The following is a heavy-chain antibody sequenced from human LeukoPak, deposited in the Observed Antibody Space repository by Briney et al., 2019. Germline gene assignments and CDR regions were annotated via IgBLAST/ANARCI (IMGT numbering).Heavy chain of an antibody. J-gene: IGHJ4*02. V-gene: IGHV4-30-2*01. CDR2: IYHSGST. Sequence: PSETLSLTCAVSGGSISSGGYSWSWIRQPPGKGLEWIGYIYHSGSTYYNPSLKSQVTISVDRSKNQFSLKLSSVTAADTAVYYCARGSGYGDYYDYWGQGTLVTVSS. CDR3: ARGSGYGDYYDY. CDR1: GGSISSGGYS. D-gene: IGHD4-17*01.